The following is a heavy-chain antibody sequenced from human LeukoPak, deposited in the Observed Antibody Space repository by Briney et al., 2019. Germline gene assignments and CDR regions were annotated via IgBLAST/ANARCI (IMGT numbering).Heavy chain of an antibody. D-gene: IGHD3-10*01. J-gene: IGHJ5*02. CDR2: IYTSGST. V-gene: IGHV4-4*07. Sequence: PSETLSLTCTVSGGSISSYYWSWIRQPAGKGLEWIGRIYTSGSTNYNPSLKSRVTMSVDTSKNQFSLKLSCVTAADTAVYYCARDQHYYGSGSYRQNWFDPWGQGTLVTVSS. CDR1: GGSISSYY. CDR3: ARDQHYYGSGSYRQNWFDP.